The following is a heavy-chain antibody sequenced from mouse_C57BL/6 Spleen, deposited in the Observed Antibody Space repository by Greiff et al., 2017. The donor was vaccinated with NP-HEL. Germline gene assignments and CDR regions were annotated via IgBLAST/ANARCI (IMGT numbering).Heavy chain of an antibody. J-gene: IGHJ1*03. D-gene: IGHD3-2*02. CDR3: ARVGAQATYFDV. CDR2: INPNNGGT. CDR1: GYTFTDYN. V-gene: IGHV1-18*01. Sequence: EVQLQQSGPELVKPGASVKIPCKASGYTFTDYNMDWVKQSHGKSLEWIGDINPNNGGTIYNQKFKGKATLTVDKSSSTAYMELRSLTSEDTAVYYCARVGAQATYFDVWGTGTTVTVSS.